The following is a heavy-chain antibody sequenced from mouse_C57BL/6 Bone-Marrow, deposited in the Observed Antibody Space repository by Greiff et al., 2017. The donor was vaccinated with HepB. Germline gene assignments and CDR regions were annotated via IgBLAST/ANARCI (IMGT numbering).Heavy chain of an antibody. D-gene: IGHD1-1*02. J-gene: IGHJ1*03. CDR1: GYAFSSYW. CDR2: IYPGDGDT. Sequence: QVQLQQSGAELVKPGASVKISCKASGYAFSSYWMNWVKQRPGKGLEWIGQIYPGDGDTNYNGKFKGKATLTADKSSSTAYMQLSSLTSEYSAVYFCAREGGSYYYWYFDVWGTGTTVTVSS. V-gene: IGHV1-80*01. CDR3: AREGGSYYYWYFDV.